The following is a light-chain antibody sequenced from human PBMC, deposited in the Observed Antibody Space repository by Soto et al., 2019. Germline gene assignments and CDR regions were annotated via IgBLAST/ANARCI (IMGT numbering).Light chain of an antibody. CDR1: QSVSSSF. V-gene: IGKV3-20*01. J-gene: IGKJ1*01. CDR3: QQYGSSPLT. Sequence: EIVLTQSPGTLSLSPGERATLSCRVSQSVSSSFLAWYQQKPGQAPRLLIYGASSRATGIPDRFSGSESGTDFTLTISRLEPEDFAVYYCQQYGSSPLTFGQGTKVEIK. CDR2: GAS.